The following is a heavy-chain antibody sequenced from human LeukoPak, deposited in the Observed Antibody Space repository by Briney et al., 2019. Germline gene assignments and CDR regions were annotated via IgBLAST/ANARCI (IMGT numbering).Heavy chain of an antibody. CDR3: ASFTGSSRAFGEFEP. CDR1: GYTFTSYY. V-gene: IGHV1-46*01. CDR2: INPSGGST. D-gene: IGHD3-10*01. Sequence: AASVKVSCKASGYTFTSYYMHWVRPAPGQGLEWVGIINPSGGSTSYAQKFQGRVTMTRDTSPSTVYMELSSLRSEDTAVYYCASFTGSSRAFGEFEPWGQGTLVTVSS. J-gene: IGHJ5*02.